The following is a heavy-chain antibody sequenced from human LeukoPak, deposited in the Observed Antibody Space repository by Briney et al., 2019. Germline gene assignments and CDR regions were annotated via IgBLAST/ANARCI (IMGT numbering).Heavy chain of an antibody. CDR1: GGSFSGYY. D-gene: IGHD5-24*01. J-gene: IGHJ4*02. CDR3: AKDDAWLQYND. V-gene: IGHV3-23*01. CDR2: ISPSGDIK. Sequence: PSETLSLTCAVYGGSFSGYYWSWVRQAPGKGLEWVSGISPSGDIKYYVDSVKGRFTVPRDNSKNTLYLQINSLRDEDTAVYYCAKDDAWLQYNDWGQGTLITVSS.